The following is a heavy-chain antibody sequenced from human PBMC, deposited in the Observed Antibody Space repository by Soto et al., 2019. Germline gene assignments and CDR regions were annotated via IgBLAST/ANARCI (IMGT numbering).Heavy chain of an antibody. Sequence: GGSLSLSCASSGFTVSSYAMSWVRQAPGKGLEWVSAISGSGGSTYYADSVKGRFTISRDNSKNTLYLQMNSLRAEDTDVYYCAGLRPLDYWGQGTLVTVSS. CDR1: GFTVSSYA. D-gene: IGHD3-16*01. CDR2: ISGSGGST. V-gene: IGHV3-23*01. CDR3: AGLRPLDY. J-gene: IGHJ4*02.